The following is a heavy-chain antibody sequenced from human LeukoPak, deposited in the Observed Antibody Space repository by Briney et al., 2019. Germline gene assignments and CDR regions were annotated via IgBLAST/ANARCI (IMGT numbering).Heavy chain of an antibody. CDR3: AREDEIVGAPSFDY. CDR2: ISYDGSNK. V-gene: IGHV3-30*04. Sequence: GGSLRLSCAASGFTFSSYAMHWVRQAPGKGLEWVAVISYDGSNKYYADSVKGRFTISRDNSKNTLYLQMNSLRAEDTAVYYCAREDEIVGAPSFDYWGQGTLVTVSS. J-gene: IGHJ4*02. CDR1: GFTFSSYA. D-gene: IGHD1-26*01.